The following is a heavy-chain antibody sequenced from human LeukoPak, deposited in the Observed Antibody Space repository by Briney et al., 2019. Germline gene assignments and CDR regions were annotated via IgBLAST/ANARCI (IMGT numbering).Heavy chain of an antibody. V-gene: IGHV3-7*01. CDR1: GYTFRNDW. CDR3: ACEHS. CDR2: INQDGSDK. J-gene: IGHJ4*02. Sequence: GGSLRLSCVASGYTFRNDWMTWVRQAPGRELEGVASINQDGSDKYYVDSVKGRFDISRDNAKNSLYLQMNSLRADDMAVYFCACEHSWGQGTVVTVSS.